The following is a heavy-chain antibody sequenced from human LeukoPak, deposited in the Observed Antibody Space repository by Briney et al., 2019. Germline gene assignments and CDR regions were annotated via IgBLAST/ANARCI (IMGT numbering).Heavy chain of an antibody. CDR2: INHSGST. V-gene: IGHV4-34*01. D-gene: IGHD3-22*01. CDR1: GGSFSGYY. CDR3: ARFPTRITMIVVE. J-gene: IGHJ4*02. Sequence: PSETLSLTCAVYGGSFSGYYWSWIRQPPGKGLEWIGEINHSGSTNYNPSLKSRVTISVDTSKNQFSLKLSSVTAADTAMYYCARFPTRITMIVVEWGQGTLVTVSS.